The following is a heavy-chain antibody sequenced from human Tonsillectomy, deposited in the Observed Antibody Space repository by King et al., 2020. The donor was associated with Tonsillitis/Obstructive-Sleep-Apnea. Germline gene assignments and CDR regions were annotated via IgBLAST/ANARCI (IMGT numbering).Heavy chain of an antibody. J-gene: IGHJ6*03. CDR2: INPGGGST. CDR3: ARGCEGSSVSDYYMDV. V-gene: IGHV1-46*01. D-gene: IGHD1-26*01. Sequence: QLVQSGAEVKKPGASVKVSCKASGYTFTNYYMHWVRQAPGQGLEWMGIINPGGGSTSYAQKFQGRVTMTRDTSTRTVDMELSSLRSEDTDVYYCARGCEGSSVSDYYMDVWGKGTTVTVSS. CDR1: GYTFTNYY.